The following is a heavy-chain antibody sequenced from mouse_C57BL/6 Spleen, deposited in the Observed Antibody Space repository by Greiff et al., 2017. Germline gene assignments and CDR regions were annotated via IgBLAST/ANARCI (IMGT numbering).Heavy chain of an antibody. D-gene: IGHD2-4*01. CDR3: ARDDYDSLFDY. V-gene: IGHV1-52*01. J-gene: IGHJ2*01. Sequence: QVQLQQPGAELVRPGSSVKLSCKASGYTFTSYWMHWVKQRPIQGLEWIGNIDPSDSETHYNQKFKDKATLTVDKSSSTAYMQLSSLTSEDSAVYYCARDDYDSLFDYWGQGTTLTVSS. CDR1: GYTFTSYW. CDR2: IDPSDSET.